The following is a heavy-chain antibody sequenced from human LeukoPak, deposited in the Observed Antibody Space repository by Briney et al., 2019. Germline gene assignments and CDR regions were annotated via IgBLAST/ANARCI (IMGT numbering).Heavy chain of an antibody. CDR3: ASVDYYAPDPYYFDY. J-gene: IGHJ4*02. D-gene: IGHD3-22*01. CDR1: GFTVSNNY. V-gene: IGHV3-66*02. Sequence: PGGSLRLSCAASGFTVSNNYMHWVRQAPGKGLEWVSIIYSGGSTYYADSVKGRFTISRDNSKNTLYLQMNSLRAEDTAVYYRASVDYYAPDPYYFDYWGQGTLVTVSS. CDR2: IYSGGST.